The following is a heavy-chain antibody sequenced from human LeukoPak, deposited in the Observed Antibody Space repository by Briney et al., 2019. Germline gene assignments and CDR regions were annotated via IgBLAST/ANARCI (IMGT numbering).Heavy chain of an antibody. CDR1: GFTVNSYY. V-gene: IGHV3-53*01. CDR2: LYSDGTT. D-gene: IGHD3-22*01. CDR3: ANDRFQFTSTYYYDSSGYAQIDGWFDP. J-gene: IGHJ5*02. Sequence: GGSLRLSCEVSGFTVNSYYMSWVRQAPGKGLEWVSVLYSDGTTYYADSVKGRFTISRDNSKNTLYLQMNSLRAEDTAVYYCANDRFQFTSTYYYDSSGYAQIDGWFDPWGQGTLVTVSS.